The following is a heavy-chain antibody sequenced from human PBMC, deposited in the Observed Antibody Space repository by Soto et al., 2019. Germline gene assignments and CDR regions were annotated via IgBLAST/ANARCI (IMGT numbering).Heavy chain of an antibody. V-gene: IGHV1-69*13. Sequence: SVKVSCKASGGTFSSYAISWVRQAPGQGLEWMGGIIPIFGTANYAQKFQGRVTITADESTSTAYMELSSLRSEDTAVYYCARVPGTKEYQPQVAAKRASTSYYYYYYMDVWGKGTTVTVSS. CDR1: GGTFSSYA. D-gene: IGHD2-15*01. CDR3: ARVPGTKEYQPQVAAKRASTSYYYYYYMDV. J-gene: IGHJ6*03. CDR2: IIPIFGTA.